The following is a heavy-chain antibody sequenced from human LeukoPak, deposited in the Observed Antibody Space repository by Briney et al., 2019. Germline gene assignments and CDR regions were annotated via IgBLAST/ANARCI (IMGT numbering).Heavy chain of an antibody. J-gene: IGHJ4*02. CDR2: IYYSGST. V-gene: IGHV4-39*07. D-gene: IGHD4-23*01. Sequence: SETLSLTCTVSGGSISSSSYYWGWIRQPPGKGLEWIGSIYYSGSTYYNPSLKSRVTISGDTSKNQFSLKLSSVTAADTAVYYCARWGYGGKKFDYWGQGTLVTVSS. CDR1: GGSISSSSYY. CDR3: ARWGYGGKKFDY.